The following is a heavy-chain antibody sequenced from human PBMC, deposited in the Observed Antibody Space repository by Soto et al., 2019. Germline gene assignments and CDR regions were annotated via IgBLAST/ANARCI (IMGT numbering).Heavy chain of an antibody. CDR2: INPNSGDT. V-gene: IGHV1-2*02. CDR3: ARAYTSGYDLLSRYYFDY. J-gene: IGHJ4*02. D-gene: IGHD5-12*01. CDR1: GYTFTSYG. Sequence: ASVKVSCKASGYTFTSYGISWVRQAPGQGLEWMGWINPNSGDTNYAQKFQGRVTMTRDTSTSTAYMELSRLRSDDTAVYYCARAYTSGYDLLSRYYFDYWGQGTLVTVSS.